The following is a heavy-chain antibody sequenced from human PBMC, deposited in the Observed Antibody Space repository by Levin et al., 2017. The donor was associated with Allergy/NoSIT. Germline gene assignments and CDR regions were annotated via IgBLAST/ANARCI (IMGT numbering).Heavy chain of an antibody. CDR3: ARGGPPNYDYNWGSYRDGYSDY. V-gene: IGHV3-49*04. CDR2: IGNKAHGGTT. J-gene: IGHJ4*02. D-gene: IGHD3-16*02. CDR1: GFTFGDYA. Sequence: GESLKISCTGSGFTFGDYAMSWVRQAPGKGLEWVGFIGNKAHGGTTEYAASVKGRLTISRDDSKSIAYLQMNSLKTEDAAVYFCARGGPPNYDYNWGSYRDGYSDYWGQGTLVTVSS.